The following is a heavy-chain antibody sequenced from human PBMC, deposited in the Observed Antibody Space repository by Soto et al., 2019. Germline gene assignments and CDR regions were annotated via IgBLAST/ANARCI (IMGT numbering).Heavy chain of an antibody. D-gene: IGHD3-10*01. CDR1: GYTFTSYG. CDR3: ASEMVRGVWSDY. V-gene: IGHV1-18*01. CDR2: TSTYNGNT. J-gene: IGHJ4*02. Sequence: QVQLVQSGAEVKKPGASVKVSCKASGYTFTSYGISWVRQAPGQGLEWMGWTSTYNGNTKHAQKLQGTVTMTRDTGMSTAYMELRSLRSDDTAVFYCASEMVRGVWSDYWGQGTLVTVSS.